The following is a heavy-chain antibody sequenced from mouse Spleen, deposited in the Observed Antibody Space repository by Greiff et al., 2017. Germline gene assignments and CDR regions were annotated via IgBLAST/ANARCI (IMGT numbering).Heavy chain of an antibody. J-gene: IGHJ3*01. CDR3: ARALTGRFAY. CDR2: IYWDDDK. D-gene: IGHD4-1*01. V-gene: IGHV8-12*01. CDR1: GFSLSTSGMG. Sequence: QVTLKVSGPGILQPSQTLSLTCSFSGFSLSTSGMGVGWIRQPSGQGLEWLVHIYWDDDKRYNPSLKSRLTISKDTSRNQVFLKITSVDTADTATYYCARALTGRFAYWGQGTLVTVSA.